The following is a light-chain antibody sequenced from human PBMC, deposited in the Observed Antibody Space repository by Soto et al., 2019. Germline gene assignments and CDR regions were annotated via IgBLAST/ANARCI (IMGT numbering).Light chain of an antibody. CDR2: DAF. CDR1: QSISTW. V-gene: IGKV1-5*01. Sequence: DIQMTQSPSTLSASVGDRVTITCRASQSISTWLAWYQQKPGKAPKLLIYDAFYLERGVPSRFSGSGSGTEFTLTISSLQPDDLATYYGQQYNSFWTFGQGTKVDI. CDR3: QQYNSFWT. J-gene: IGKJ1*01.